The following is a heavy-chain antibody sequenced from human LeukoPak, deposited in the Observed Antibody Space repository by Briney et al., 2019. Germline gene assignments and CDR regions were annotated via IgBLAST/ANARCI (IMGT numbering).Heavy chain of an antibody. CDR3: ARLGSGSFYYYMDV. Sequence: GGSLRLSCAASGFTFSNYAMSWVRQAPGKGLEWVSGINWNGGSTGYADSVKGRFTISRDNAKNSLYLQMNSLRAEDTALYYCARLGSGSFYYYMDVWGKGTTVTVSS. D-gene: IGHD3-10*01. V-gene: IGHV3-20*04. CDR2: INWNGGST. CDR1: GFTFSNYA. J-gene: IGHJ6*03.